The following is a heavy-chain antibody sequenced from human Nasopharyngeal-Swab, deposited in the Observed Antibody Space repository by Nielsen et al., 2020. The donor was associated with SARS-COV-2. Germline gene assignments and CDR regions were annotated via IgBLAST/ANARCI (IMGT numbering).Heavy chain of an antibody. J-gene: IGHJ4*02. V-gene: IGHV3-23*01. CDR1: GFSFRALA. CDR3: ANEEVPNDY. CDR2: ISIRGVTT. Sequence: GGPLGLSGEVLGFSFRALALGWVRQAPGKGLEWVSGISIRGVTTYYADSVKGRFTISRDNSKNTVYLDMNSLRAEDTAVYYCANEEVPNDYWGQGTLVTVSS.